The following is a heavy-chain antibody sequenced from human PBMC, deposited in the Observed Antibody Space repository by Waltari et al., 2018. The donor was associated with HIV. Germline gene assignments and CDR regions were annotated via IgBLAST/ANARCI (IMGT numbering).Heavy chain of an antibody. Sequence: QLQLQESGPGLVKPSETLSLTCTVSGGSISSSSYYWGWIRQPPGKGLGWIGSIYYSGSTYYMPALKSRVTISVDTSNHQFSLRLSSVPAADTAVYYCARHGGGRWDCSGGSCYSEYGYWGQGTLVTVSS. V-gene: IGHV4-39*01. CDR1: GGSISSSSYY. J-gene: IGHJ4*02. D-gene: IGHD2-15*01. CDR2: IYYSGST. CDR3: ARHGGGRWDCSGGSCYSEYGY.